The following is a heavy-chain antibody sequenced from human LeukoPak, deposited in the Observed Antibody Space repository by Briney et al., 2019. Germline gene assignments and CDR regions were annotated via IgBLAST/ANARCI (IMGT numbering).Heavy chain of an antibody. V-gene: IGHV4-59*01. J-gene: IGHJ5*02. Sequence: SETLSLTCTVSGGSISSYYWSWIRQPPGKGLEWIGYIYYSGSTNYNPSLKSRFTVSVDTSKNQFSLKLSSVTAADTAVYYCARGLGYCSSTSCYPNWFDPWGQGTLVTVSS. CDR1: GGSISSYY. D-gene: IGHD2-2*01. CDR2: IYYSGST. CDR3: ARGLGYCSSTSCYPNWFDP.